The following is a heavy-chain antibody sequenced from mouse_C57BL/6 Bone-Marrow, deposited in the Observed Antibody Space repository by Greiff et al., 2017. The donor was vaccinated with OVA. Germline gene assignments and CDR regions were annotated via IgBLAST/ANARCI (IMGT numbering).Heavy chain of an antibody. D-gene: IGHD1-1*01. CDR2: ISSGSSTI. V-gene: IGHV5-17*01. J-gene: IGHJ4*01. CDR1: GFTFSDYG. Sequence: DVKLVESGGGLVKPGGSLKLSCAASGFTFSDYGMHWVRQAPEKGLEWVAYISSGSSTIYYADTVKGRFTISRDNAKNTLFLQMTRLRSEDTAMYYCARRDYGSSYDAMDYWGQGTSVTVSS. CDR3: ARRDYGSSYDAMDY.